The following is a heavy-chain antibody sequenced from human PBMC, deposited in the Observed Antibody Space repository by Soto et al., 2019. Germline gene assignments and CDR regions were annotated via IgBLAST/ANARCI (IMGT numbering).Heavy chain of an antibody. CDR3: ARRDDCSGGACWMNYFDS. D-gene: IGHD2-8*02. Sequence: SETLSLTCSVSGDMSDGNWGSWVRQPPGRGLEWIGEVSHSGTTNYNPSLNNRVAVSLDKSKNQFSLKVTSVTAADTAFYYCARRDDCSGGACWMNYFDSWGQGILVTSPQ. CDR1: GDMSDGNW. J-gene: IGHJ4*02. CDR2: VSHSGTT. V-gene: IGHV4-4*02.